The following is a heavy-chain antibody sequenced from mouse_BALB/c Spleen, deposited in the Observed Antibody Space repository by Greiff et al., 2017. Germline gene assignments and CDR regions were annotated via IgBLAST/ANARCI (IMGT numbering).Heavy chain of an antibody. Sequence: VKLMESGPGLVAPSQSLSITCTVSGFSLTSYGVHWVRQPPGKGLEWLGVIWAGGSTNYNSALMSRLSISKDNSKSQVFLKMNSLQTDDTAMYYCARDRGYDGYAMDYWGQGTSVTVSS. D-gene: IGHD2-14*01. CDR1: GFSLTSYG. V-gene: IGHV2-9*02. CDR3: ARDRGYDGYAMDY. CDR2: IWAGGST. J-gene: IGHJ4*01.